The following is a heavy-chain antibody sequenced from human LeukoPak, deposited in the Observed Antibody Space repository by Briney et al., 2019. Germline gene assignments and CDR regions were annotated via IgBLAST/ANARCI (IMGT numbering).Heavy chain of an antibody. CDR2: INPNSGGT. CDR1: GYTFTGYY. Sequence: SVKVSCKASGYTFTGYYIHWVRQAPGQGLEWMGWINPNSGGTNYAQKFQGRVTMTRDTSISTAYMELSRLRSDDTAVYYCARGQVTMVRGGGSWFDPWGQGTLVTVSS. J-gene: IGHJ5*02. D-gene: IGHD3-10*01. V-gene: IGHV1-2*02. CDR3: ARGQVTMVRGGGSWFDP.